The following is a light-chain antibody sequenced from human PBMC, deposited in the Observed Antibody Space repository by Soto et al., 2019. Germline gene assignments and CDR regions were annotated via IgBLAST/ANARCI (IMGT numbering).Light chain of an antibody. CDR1: QSIGSW. CDR3: QQYNTYSRT. V-gene: IGKV1-5*03. J-gene: IGKJ1*01. Sequence: DIQMTQSLSILSASVGDRVTITCRASQSIGSWVAWYQQKPGKAPKLLIYKASSLESGVPSRFSGSGSGTEFTLAISSLQPDDFATYYCQQYNTYSRTFGQGTKVDI. CDR2: KAS.